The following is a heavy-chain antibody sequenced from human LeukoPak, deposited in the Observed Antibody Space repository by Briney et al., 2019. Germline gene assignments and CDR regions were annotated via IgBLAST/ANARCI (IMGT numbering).Heavy chain of an antibody. Sequence: PGGSLRLSCAASGFTLSTYAMSWVRPAPRKGLEWIADITISGHTKNYADSVKGRFTISRDNARTSLYLQMNSLRVEDTGVYYCARGDPHADLWGQGTLVTVSS. CDR3: ARGDPHADL. V-gene: IGHV3-48*04. CDR2: ITISGHTK. CDR1: GFTLSTYA. J-gene: IGHJ5*02.